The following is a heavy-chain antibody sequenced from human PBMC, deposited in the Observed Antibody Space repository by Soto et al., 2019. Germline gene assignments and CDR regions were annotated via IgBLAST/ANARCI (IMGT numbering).Heavy chain of an antibody. J-gene: IGHJ4*02. V-gene: IGHV4-31*03. CDR2: IYYSGNT. CDR1: GGFISSGGYY. Sequence: TSETLCLTCTVSGGFISSGGYYWSLIRQHPGKGLEWIGYIYYSGNTYYNPSLKSRVTISVDTSKNHFSLKLSSVTAADTAVYYCARTPDYWGQGTLVTVSS. CDR3: ARTPDY.